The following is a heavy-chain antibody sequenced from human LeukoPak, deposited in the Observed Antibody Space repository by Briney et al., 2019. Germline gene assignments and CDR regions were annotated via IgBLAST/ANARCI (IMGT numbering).Heavy chain of an antibody. D-gene: IGHD2-21*02. V-gene: IGHV3-30*02. CDR3: AKCTRGGDCYSWFDP. CDR1: GFTFSSYG. J-gene: IGHJ5*02. CDR2: IRYDGSNK. Sequence: GGSLRLSCAASGFTFSSYGMHWVRQAPGKGLEWVAFIRYDGSNKYCADSVKGRFTISRDNSKNTLYLQMNSLRAEDTAVYYCAKCTRGGDCYSWFDPWGQGTLVTVSS.